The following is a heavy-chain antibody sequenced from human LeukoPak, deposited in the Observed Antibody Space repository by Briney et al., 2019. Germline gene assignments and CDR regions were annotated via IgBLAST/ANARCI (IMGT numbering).Heavy chain of an antibody. J-gene: IGHJ6*03. Sequence: GGSLRLSCAASGFTFSDYYMSWIRQAPGKGLEWVSTMSGSGGSAYYADSVKGRFTISRDNSKNTLYLQINSLRADDTAVYYCAKGKYCSTASCYVAGGYYYYFYMDVWGRGTTVTVSS. CDR1: GFTFSDYY. CDR2: MSGSGGSA. V-gene: IGHV3-23*01. CDR3: AKGKYCSTASCYVAGGYYYYFYMDV. D-gene: IGHD2-2*01.